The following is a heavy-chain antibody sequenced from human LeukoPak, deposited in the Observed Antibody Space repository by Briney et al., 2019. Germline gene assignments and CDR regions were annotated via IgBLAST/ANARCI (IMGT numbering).Heavy chain of an antibody. J-gene: IGHJ4*02. CDR1: GFTFSSYA. V-gene: IGHV3-23*01. CDR3: ATSSGGYCSSTSCYNNY. D-gene: IGHD2-2*02. Sequence: GGSLRLSCVASGFTFSSYAMSWVRQAPGKGLEWVSAISGSGGSTYYADSVKGRFTISRDNSKNTLYLHMNSLRAEDTAVYYCATSSGGYCSSTSCYNNYWGQGTLVTVSS. CDR2: ISGSGGST.